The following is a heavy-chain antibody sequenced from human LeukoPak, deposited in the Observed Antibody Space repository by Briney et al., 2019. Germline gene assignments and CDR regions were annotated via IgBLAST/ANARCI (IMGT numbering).Heavy chain of an antibody. D-gene: IGHD3-10*01. CDR3: ARAGDYGSGSFRWRHFDY. CDR1: GFTFRNYA. Sequence: PGRSLRLSCDASGFTFRNYAFHWVRQAPGKGLEWVTLISYDGSSKYYADSVKGRFTISRDNSKNTLYLQMNSLRTEDTAVYYCARAGDYGSGSFRWRHFDYWGQGTLVTVSS. CDR2: ISYDGSSK. V-gene: IGHV3-30-3*01. J-gene: IGHJ4*02.